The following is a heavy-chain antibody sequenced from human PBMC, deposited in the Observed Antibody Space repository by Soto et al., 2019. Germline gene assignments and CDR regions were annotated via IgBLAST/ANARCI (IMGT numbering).Heavy chain of an antibody. D-gene: IGHD6-13*01. V-gene: IGHV5-51*01. CDR2: IYPGDSDT. CDR3: ARQIAAAGLYGMDV. J-gene: IGHJ6*02. CDR1: GYSFTSYW. Sequence: GESLKISCKGSGYSFTSYWIGWVRQMPGKGLEWMGIIYPGDSDTRYSPSFQGQVTISADKSISTAYLQWSSLKASDTAMYYWARQIAAAGLYGMDVGGQGTTGPVSS.